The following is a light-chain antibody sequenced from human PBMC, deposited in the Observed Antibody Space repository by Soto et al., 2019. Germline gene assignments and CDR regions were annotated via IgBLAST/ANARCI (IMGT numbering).Light chain of an antibody. CDR1: SSDVGGYQY. Sequence: QPALTQPPSASGSPGQSVTISSTGTSSDVGGYQYVSWYQQYPGKAPKLMIYAVNKRPSGVPDRFSGSRSGNTASLTVSGLQAEDEADYYCSSYAGSNNYVFGTGTKVTVL. V-gene: IGLV2-8*01. J-gene: IGLJ1*01. CDR3: SSYAGSNNYV. CDR2: AVN.